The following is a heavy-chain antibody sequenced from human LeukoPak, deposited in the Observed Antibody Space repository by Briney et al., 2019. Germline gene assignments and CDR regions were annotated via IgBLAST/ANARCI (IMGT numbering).Heavy chain of an antibody. CDR1: GFTFSSYA. V-gene: IGHV3-23*01. J-gene: IGHJ2*01. D-gene: IGHD6-19*01. CDR3: AKVSGGWNRYFDL. Sequence: GGSLRLSCAASGFTFSSYAMSWVRQAPGKGLEWVSAIVGSGGSTDTADSVKGRFTISRDNSKNTLYLQMNSLRAEDTAVYYCAKVSGGWNRYFDLWGRGTLVTVSS. CDR2: IVGSGGST.